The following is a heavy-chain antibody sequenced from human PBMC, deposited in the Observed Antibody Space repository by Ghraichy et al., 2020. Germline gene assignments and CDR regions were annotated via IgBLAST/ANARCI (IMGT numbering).Heavy chain of an antibody. Sequence: GGSLRLSCAASGFTFSSYSMNWVRQAPGKGLEWVSSISSSSSFIYYADSVKGRFTISRDNAKNSLYLQMNSLRAEDTAVYFCTRDDSSRSGALYYFDYWGQGTLVTVSS. V-gene: IGHV3-21*01. CDR1: GFTFSSYS. J-gene: IGHJ4*02. CDR2: ISSSSSFI. CDR3: TRDDSSRSGALYYFDY. D-gene: IGHD3-22*01.